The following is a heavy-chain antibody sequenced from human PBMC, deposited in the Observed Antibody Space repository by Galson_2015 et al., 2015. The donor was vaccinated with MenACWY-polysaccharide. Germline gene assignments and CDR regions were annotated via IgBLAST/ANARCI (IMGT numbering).Heavy chain of an antibody. CDR2: ISGSGTDI. CDR1: GFSIPSYA. D-gene: IGHD6-13*01. J-gene: IGHJ4*02. Sequence: SLRLSCAASGFSIPSYAVNWVRQAPGKGLEWVAVISGSGTDIRYADSVKGRFTISRDTSKSTLYLQMNSLRAEDTAKYYCAKASQWGAAAVGSFDHWGQGTLVTVSS. V-gene: IGHV3-23*01. CDR3: AKASQWGAAAVGSFDH.